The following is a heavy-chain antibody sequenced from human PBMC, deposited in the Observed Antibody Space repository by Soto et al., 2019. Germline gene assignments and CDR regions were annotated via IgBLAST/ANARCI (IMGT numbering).Heavy chain of an antibody. CDR1: GHTFTSYY. J-gene: IGHJ4*02. Sequence: ASVKVSCKASGHTFTSYYMHWVRQAPGQGLEWMGIISPSGGSTSYAQKFQGRVTMTRDTSTSTVYMELSSLRSEDTAVYYCAXDLRPRTTGTTSNYFDYWGQGTLVTVSS. CDR3: AXDLRPRTTGTTSNYFDY. D-gene: IGHD1-1*01. V-gene: IGHV1-46*01. CDR2: ISPSGGST.